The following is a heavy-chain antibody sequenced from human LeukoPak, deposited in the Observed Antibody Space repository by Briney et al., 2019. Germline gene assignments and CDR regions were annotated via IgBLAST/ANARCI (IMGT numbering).Heavy chain of an antibody. CDR3: ARRPLGYCSSTSCPRAGVFDY. J-gene: IGHJ4*02. CDR2: INHSGST. V-gene: IGHV4-39*07. CDR1: GGSISSSSYY. D-gene: IGHD2-2*01. Sequence: KASETLSLTCTVSGGSISSSSYYWGWIRQPPGKGLEWIGEINHSGSTNYNPSLKSRVTISVDTSKNQFSLKLSSVTAADTAVYYCARRPLGYCSSTSCPRAGVFDYWGQGTLVTVSS.